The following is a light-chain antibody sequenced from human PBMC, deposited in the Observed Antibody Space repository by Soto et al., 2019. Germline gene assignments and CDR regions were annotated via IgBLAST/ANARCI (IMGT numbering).Light chain of an antibody. CDR2: AAS. Sequence: PGERATLSCGASQSVTSSYLAWYQQKPGLAPRLLIYAASSRATGIPARFSGSGSGTDFTLTISSLEPEDFAVYYCQQRSNWPPDTFGQGTRLEI. J-gene: IGKJ5*01. V-gene: IGKV3D-20*02. CDR1: QSVTSSY. CDR3: QQRSNWPPDT.